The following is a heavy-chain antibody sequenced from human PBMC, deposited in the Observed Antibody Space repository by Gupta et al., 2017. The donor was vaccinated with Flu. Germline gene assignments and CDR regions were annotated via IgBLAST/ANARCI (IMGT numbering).Heavy chain of an antibody. Sequence: LHWVRQVPGKGLLWVSGINKDGTDTPYADSVKGRFTISRDNAKKTLYLQMNSLRAEDTAVYYCARLMGPYTYDPFAHWGQGTLVTVSS. CDR3: ARLMGPYTYDPFAH. V-gene: IGHV3-74*01. CDR2: INKDGTDT. J-gene: IGHJ4*02. D-gene: IGHD5-18*01.